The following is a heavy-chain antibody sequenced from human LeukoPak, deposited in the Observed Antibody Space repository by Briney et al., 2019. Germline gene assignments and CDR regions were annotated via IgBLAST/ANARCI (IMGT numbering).Heavy chain of an antibody. CDR2: IYYSGGT. V-gene: IGHV4-59*08. CDR3: ARLATVTSFDY. D-gene: IGHD4-17*01. Sequence: PSETLSLTCTVSGGSISSFYWSWIRQPPGKGLEWIGYIYYSGGTNYNPSLKSRVTISVDTSKNQFSLKLSSVTAADTAVYYCARLATVTSFDYWGQETLVTVSS. CDR1: GGSISSFY. J-gene: IGHJ4*02.